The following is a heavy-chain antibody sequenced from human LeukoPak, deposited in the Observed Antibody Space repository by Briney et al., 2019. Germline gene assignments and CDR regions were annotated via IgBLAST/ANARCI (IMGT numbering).Heavy chain of an antibody. CDR3: AADSSSFWFDP. D-gene: IGHD6-13*01. Sequence: SETLSLTCTVSGGSIRKYYWSWIRQPPGKGLEWIGYIYYSGSTNYNPSLKSRVTISVDTSKNQFSLKLSSVTAADTAVYYCAADSSSFWFDPWGQGTLVTVSS. J-gene: IGHJ5*02. CDR1: GGSIRKYY. CDR2: IYYSGST. V-gene: IGHV4-59*01.